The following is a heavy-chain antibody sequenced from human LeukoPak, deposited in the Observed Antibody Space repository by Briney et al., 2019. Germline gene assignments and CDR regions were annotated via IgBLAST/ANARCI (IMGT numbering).Heavy chain of an antibody. CDR1: GYTLTELS. Sequence: ASVKVSCKVSGYTLTELSMHWVRQAPGKGLEWMGGFDPEDGETIYAQKFQGRVTMTEDTSTDTAYMELSSLRSEDTAVYYCARSWFGETPSDYWGQGTLVTVSS. CDR3: ARSWFGETPSDY. V-gene: IGHV1-24*01. D-gene: IGHD3-10*01. J-gene: IGHJ4*02. CDR2: FDPEDGET.